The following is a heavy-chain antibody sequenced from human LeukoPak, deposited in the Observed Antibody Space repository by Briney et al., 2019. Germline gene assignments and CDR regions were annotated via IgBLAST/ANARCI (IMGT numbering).Heavy chain of an antibody. V-gene: IGHV1-2*04. CDR3: ASKVYRITMVRGVGYYFDY. D-gene: IGHD3-10*01. CDR1: GYTFTGYY. Sequence: GASVKVSCKASGYTFTGYYMHWVRQAPGQGLEWMGWINPNSGGTNYAQKFQGWVTMTRDTSISTAYMELSRLRSDDTAVYYCASKVYRITMVRGVGYYFDYWGQGTLVTVSS. J-gene: IGHJ4*02. CDR2: INPNSGGT.